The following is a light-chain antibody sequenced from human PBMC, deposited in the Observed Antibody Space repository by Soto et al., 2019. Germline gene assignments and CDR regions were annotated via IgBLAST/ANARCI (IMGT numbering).Light chain of an antibody. J-gene: IGLJ2*01. CDR1: SSDVGGYYY. CDR3: CSYAGSDKVI. V-gene: IGLV2-8*01. Sequence: QSALTQPPSASGSPGQSVTISCTGTSSDVGGYYYVSWYQQHPGKAPKLMIYEVTQRPSGVPDRFSGSKSGNTASLTVSGLQPEDEADYYCCSYAGSDKVIFDGGTKVTVL. CDR2: EVT.